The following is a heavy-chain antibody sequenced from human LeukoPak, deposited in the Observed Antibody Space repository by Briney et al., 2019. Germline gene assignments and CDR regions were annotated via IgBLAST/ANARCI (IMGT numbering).Heavy chain of an antibody. Sequence: PGGSLRLSCAASGFTFSSYWMHWVRQAPGKGLVWVSRINSDGSSISYADSVKGRFTISRDNAKNTLYLQMNSLRAEDTAVYYCAVLYSSGWPYFDYWGQGTLVTVSS. CDR2: INSDGSSI. D-gene: IGHD6-19*01. V-gene: IGHV3-74*01. J-gene: IGHJ4*02. CDR3: AVLYSSGWPYFDY. CDR1: GFTFSSYW.